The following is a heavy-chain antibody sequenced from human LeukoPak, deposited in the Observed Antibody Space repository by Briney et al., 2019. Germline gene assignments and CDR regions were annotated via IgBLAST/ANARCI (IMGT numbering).Heavy chain of an antibody. CDR3: ARESSTFGRPAPDYYYMDV. D-gene: IGHD2-2*01. V-gene: IGHV3-48*03. J-gene: IGHJ6*03. CDR1: GFTFSSYE. Sequence: GGSLRLSCAVSGFTFSSYEMNWVRQAPGKGLEWVSYISSSGSTIYYADSVKGRFTISRDNAKNSLYLQMNSLRAEDTAVYYCARESSTFGRPAPDYYYMDVWGKGTTVTISS. CDR2: ISSSGSTI.